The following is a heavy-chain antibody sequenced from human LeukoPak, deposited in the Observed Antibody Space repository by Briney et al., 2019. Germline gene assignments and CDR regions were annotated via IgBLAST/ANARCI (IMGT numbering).Heavy chain of an antibody. J-gene: IGHJ5*02. CDR2: INSDESST. D-gene: IGHD6-6*01. Sequence: GGSLRLSCAASGFTFTSYWMHWVRQAPGKGLVWVSRINSDESSTSYADSVKGRLTISRDNAKNTLYLQMNSLRAEDTAVYYCARDPDSSSTWFDPWGQGTLVTVSS. V-gene: IGHV3-74*01. CDR1: GFTFTSYW. CDR3: ARDPDSSSTWFDP.